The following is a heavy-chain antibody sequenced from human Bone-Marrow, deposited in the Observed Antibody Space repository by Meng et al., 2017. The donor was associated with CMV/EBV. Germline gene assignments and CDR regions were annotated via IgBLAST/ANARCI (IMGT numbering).Heavy chain of an antibody. D-gene: IGHD6-13*01. Sequence: GRSLRLSCAASGFTFSSYSMNWVRQAPGKGLEWVSSISSSSSYIYYADSVKGRFTISRDNAKNSLYLQMNSLRAEDTAVYYCARDLRCYSSSCPKYYYYYYGMDVWGQGTTVTVSS. V-gene: IGHV3-21*01. J-gene: IGHJ6*01. CDR3: ARDLRCYSSSCPKYYYYYYGMDV. CDR1: GFTFSSYS. CDR2: ISSSSSYI.